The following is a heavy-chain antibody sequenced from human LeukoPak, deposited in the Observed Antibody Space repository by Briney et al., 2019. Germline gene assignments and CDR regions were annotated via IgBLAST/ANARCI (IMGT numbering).Heavy chain of an antibody. CDR3: ATTLGSGWKFDY. CDR2: ISSSSSYI. CDR1: GFTFSSYS. J-gene: IGHJ4*02. D-gene: IGHD6-19*01. V-gene: IGHV3-21*01. Sequence: SGGSLRLSCAASGFTFSSYSMNWVRQAPGKGLEWVSSISSSSSYIYYADSVKGRFTISRDNSKNTLFLQMNSLRPDDTAVYYCATTLGSGWKFDYWGQGTLVTVSS.